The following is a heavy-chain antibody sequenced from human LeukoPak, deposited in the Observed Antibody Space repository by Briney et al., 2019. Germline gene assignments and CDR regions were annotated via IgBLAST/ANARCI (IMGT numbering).Heavy chain of an antibody. CDR1: GLTFSDYY. J-gene: IGHJ4*02. V-gene: IGHV3-11*04. D-gene: IGHD3-22*01. CDR3: ARMKWLANYFDY. CDR2: FSGSSSTR. Sequence: GRSLRLSCAASGLTFSDYYMSGIRRAPGKGLEGVSYFSGSSSTRYYADSVKGRFTISSINAKNSLYLQMNRLRAEDTAVYYGARMKWLANYFDYWGQGTLVTVSS.